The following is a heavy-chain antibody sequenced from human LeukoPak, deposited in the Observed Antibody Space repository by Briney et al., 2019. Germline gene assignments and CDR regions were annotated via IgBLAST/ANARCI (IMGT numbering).Heavy chain of an antibody. CDR1: GFTFSSYG. J-gene: IGHJ4*02. D-gene: IGHD5-18*01. CDR3: AKTWAAMALWDY. CDR2: ISYDGSNK. Sequence: PGGSLRLSCAASGFTFSSYGMHWVRQAPGKGLGWVAVISYDGSNKYYADSVKGRFTISRDNSKNTLYLQMNSLRAEDTAVYYCAKTWAAMALWDYWGQGTLVTVSS. V-gene: IGHV3-30*18.